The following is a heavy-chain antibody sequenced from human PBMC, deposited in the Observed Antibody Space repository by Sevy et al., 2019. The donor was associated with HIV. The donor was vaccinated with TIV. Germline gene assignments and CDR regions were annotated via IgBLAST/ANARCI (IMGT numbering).Heavy chain of an antibody. Sequence: GGSLRLSCAASGFTFSRYGMHWVRQAPGKGLEWVAFIRFDGSTKYYAESVKGRFIISRDISKDTLYLQMNSLRGDDTSLYYCAKGLGMVQGALLSDDVWGQGTMVTVS. CDR3: AKGLGMVQGALLSDDV. CDR2: IRFDGSTK. J-gene: IGHJ3*01. D-gene: IGHD3-10*01. V-gene: IGHV3-30*02. CDR1: GFTFSRYG.